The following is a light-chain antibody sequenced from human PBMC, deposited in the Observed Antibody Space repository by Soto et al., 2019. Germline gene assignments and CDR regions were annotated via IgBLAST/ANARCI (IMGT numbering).Light chain of an antibody. Sequence: DIQMTQSPSILSASVGDRVTITCRASQSISNWLAWYQQKPGKAPNLLIYKASSLESGVPSRFSGSGSRTEFTLTISSLQPADFATYYCQQYDSYPWTFGQGTKVEIK. CDR1: QSISNW. CDR3: QQYDSYPWT. CDR2: KAS. V-gene: IGKV1-5*03. J-gene: IGKJ1*01.